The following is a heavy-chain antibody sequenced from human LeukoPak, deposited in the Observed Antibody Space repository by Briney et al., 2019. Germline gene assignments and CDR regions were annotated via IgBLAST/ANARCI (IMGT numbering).Heavy chain of an antibody. CDR2: INHSGST. CDR3: ARHPGSWYYYYYMDV. D-gene: IGHD6-6*01. CDR1: GGSFSGNY. V-gene: IGHV4-34*01. Sequence: SETLSLTCAVYGGSFSGNYWSWIRQAPGKGLEWIGEINHSGSTNYNPSLKSRVSISADTSKNQFSLNLSSVTAADTAVYYCARHPGSWYYYYYMDVWGKGTTVTVSS. J-gene: IGHJ6*03.